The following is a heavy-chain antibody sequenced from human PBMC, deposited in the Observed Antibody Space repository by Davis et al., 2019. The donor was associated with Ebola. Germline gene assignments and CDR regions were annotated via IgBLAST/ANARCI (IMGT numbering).Heavy chain of an antibody. V-gene: IGHV5-51*01. D-gene: IGHD3-3*02. CDR3: ARGTSLARNFDN. Sequence: GESLKISCKGSGYSFSNYWIAWVRQMPGKGLEWMGIIYPYDSDTRYNPSFQGQVTISADESITTAYLQWSSLKASDTAMYYCARGTSLARNFDNWGQGTLVTVSS. CDR2: IYPYDSDT. CDR1: GYSFSNYW. J-gene: IGHJ4*02.